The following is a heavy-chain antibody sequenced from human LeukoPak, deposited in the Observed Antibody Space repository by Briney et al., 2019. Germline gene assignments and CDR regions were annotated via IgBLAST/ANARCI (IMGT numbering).Heavy chain of an antibody. CDR1: GFTFSSYA. CDR2: ISGSGGST. CDR3: AKDAYGSGTWRAFDI. V-gene: IGHV3-23*01. J-gene: IGHJ3*02. Sequence: GGSLRLSCAASGFTFSSYAMSWVRQAPGKGLEWVSAISGSGGSTYYADSVKGRFTISRDNAKNSLYLQMNSLRAEDTAVYYCAKDAYGSGTWRAFDIWGQGTMVTVSS. D-gene: IGHD3-10*01.